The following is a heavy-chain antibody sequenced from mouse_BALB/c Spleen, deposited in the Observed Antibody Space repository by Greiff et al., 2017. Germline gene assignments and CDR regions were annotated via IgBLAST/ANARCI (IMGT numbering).Heavy chain of an antibody. V-gene: IGHV1-80*01. CDR2: IYPGDGDT. CDR3: ARDGNYPLDY. CDR1: GYAFSSYW. Sequence: VQVVESGAELVRPGSSVKISCKASGYAFSSYWMNWVKQRPGQGLEWIGQIYPGDGDTNYNGKFKGKATLTADKSSSTAYMQLSSLTSEDSAVYCCARDGNYPLDYWGQGTTLTVSS. D-gene: IGHD2-1*01. J-gene: IGHJ2*01.